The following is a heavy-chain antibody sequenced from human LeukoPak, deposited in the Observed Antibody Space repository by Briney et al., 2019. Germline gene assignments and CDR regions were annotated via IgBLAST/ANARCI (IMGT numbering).Heavy chain of an antibody. CDR2: IGDSA. CDR3: SKPDYG. Sequence: HPEGSLRLSCAASGFTFMSSPMAWVRQAPGKGLAWVSTIGDSAYYADSVKGRFTISRDNSKNTLYLQMNSLRVEDTGVYYCSKPDYGWGQGTLVTVSS. V-gene: IGHV3-23*01. J-gene: IGHJ4*02. D-gene: IGHD3-16*01. CDR1: GFTFMSSP.